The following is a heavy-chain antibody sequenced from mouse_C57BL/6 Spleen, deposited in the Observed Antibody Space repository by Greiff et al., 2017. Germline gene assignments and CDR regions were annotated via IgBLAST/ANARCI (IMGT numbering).Heavy chain of an antibody. V-gene: IGHV3-6*01. CDR3: AREGEAYYSNFDY. D-gene: IGHD2-5*01. Sequence: EVKLQESGPGLVKPSQSLSLTCSVTGYSITSGYYWNWIRQFPGNKLEWMGYISYDGSNNYNPSLKNRISITRDTSKNQFFLKLNSVTTEDTATYYCAREGEAYYSNFDYWGQGTTLTVSS. CDR1: GYSITSGYY. J-gene: IGHJ2*01. CDR2: ISYDGSN.